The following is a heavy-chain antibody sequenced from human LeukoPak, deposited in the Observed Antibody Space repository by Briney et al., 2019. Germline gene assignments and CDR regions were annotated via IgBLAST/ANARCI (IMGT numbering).Heavy chain of an antibody. CDR3: ARGFIGSSSWYFDY. Sequence: SETLSLTCTVSGGSITSYYWIWVRQPPGKGLEWIGSIYYSGSTSYNPSLKSRVTISVDTSKNQFSLKVTSVTAADTAVYYCARGFIGSSSWYFDYWGQGTLVTVSS. J-gene: IGHJ4*02. V-gene: IGHV4-59*01. CDR1: GGSITSYY. CDR2: IYYSGST. D-gene: IGHD6-13*01.